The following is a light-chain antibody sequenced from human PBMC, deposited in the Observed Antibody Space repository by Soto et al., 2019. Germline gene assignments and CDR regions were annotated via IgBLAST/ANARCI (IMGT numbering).Light chain of an antibody. CDR1: QGISSY. Sequence: DIQLTQSPSFLSASVGDRVTITCRASQGISSYLAWYQQKPGKAPKLLIYAASTLQSGVPSRFSGSGSGTEFNLTSSSLQPEDFATYYCQQLNSYPITFGQGTRMEIK. V-gene: IGKV1-9*01. CDR2: AAS. CDR3: QQLNSYPIT. J-gene: IGKJ5*01.